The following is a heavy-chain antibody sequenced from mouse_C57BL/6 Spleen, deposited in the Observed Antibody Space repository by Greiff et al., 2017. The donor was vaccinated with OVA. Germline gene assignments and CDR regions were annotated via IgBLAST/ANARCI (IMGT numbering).Heavy chain of an antibody. V-gene: IGHV2-2*01. CDR2: IWSGGST. CDR3: ARKGTTVVAGAMDY. D-gene: IGHD1-1*01. J-gene: IGHJ4*01. CDR1: GFSLTSYG. Sequence: VKLKQSGPGLVQPSQSLSITCTVSGFSLTSYGVHWVRQSPGKGLEWLGVIWSGGSTDYNAAFISRLSISKDNSKSQVFFKMNSLQADDTAIYYCARKGTTVVAGAMDYWGQGTSVTVSS.